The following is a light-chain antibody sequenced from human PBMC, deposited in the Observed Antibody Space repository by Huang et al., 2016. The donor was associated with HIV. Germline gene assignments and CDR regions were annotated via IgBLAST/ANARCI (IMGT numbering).Light chain of an antibody. V-gene: IGKV4-1*01. CDR3: QQYYSTPLT. CDR1: QSVLYNSNNKNY. J-gene: IGKJ4*01. Sequence: DIVMTQSPDSLAVSLGERATINCKSSQSVLYNSNNKNYLTWYQQKPGQPPKLLIYWASTRESWVPDRFSGSGSGTDFTLTISSLQAEDVAVYYCQQYYSTPLTFGGGTKVEI. CDR2: WAS.